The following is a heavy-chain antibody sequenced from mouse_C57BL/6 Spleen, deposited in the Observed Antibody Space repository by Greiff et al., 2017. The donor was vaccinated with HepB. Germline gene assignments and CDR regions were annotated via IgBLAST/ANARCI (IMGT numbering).Heavy chain of an antibody. Sequence: EVQGVESGGGLVQPKGSLKLSCAASGFSFNTYAMNWVRQAPGKGLEWVARIRSKSNHYATYYADSVKDRFTISRDDSESMLYLQMNNLKTEDTAMYYCVRHSAGYSHWGKGTLVTVSA. D-gene: IGHD2-3*01. CDR1: GFSFNTYA. CDR2: IRSKSNHYAT. V-gene: IGHV10-1*01. CDR3: VRHSAGYSH. J-gene: IGHJ3*01.